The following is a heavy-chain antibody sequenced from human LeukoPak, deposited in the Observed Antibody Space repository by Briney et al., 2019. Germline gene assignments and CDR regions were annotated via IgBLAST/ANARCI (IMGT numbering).Heavy chain of an antibody. J-gene: IGHJ4*02. CDR1: GFTFSNYE. CDR3: ARRSGIAVAGAFDY. V-gene: IGHV3-48*03. CDR2: ISSSGSII. Sequence: GGSLRLSCAASGFTFSNYEMNWVRQAPGKGLEWVAYISSSGSIIHYADSVKGRFTISRDNAKNSLYLQMNSLRAEDTAVYYCARRSGIAVAGAFDYWGQGTLVTVSS. D-gene: IGHD6-19*01.